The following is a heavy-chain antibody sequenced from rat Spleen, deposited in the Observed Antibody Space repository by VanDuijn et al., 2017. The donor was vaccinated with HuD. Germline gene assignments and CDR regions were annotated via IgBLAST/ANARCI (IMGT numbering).Heavy chain of an antibody. D-gene: IGHD2-2*01. CDR1: GFTFSDYY. J-gene: IGHJ1*01. V-gene: IGHV5-7*01. Sequence: EVQLVESGGGLVQPGRSLKLSCAASGFTFSDYYMAWVRQAPKKGLEWVATISYDGSSTYYRDSVKGRFNISRDDAKSTLYLQMDSLRSEDTATYHCARAGYLRDWYFDFWGPGTMVTVSS. CDR3: ARAGYLRDWYFDF. CDR2: ISYDGSST.